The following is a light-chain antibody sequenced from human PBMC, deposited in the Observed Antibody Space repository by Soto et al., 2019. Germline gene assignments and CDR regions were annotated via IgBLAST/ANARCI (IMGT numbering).Light chain of an antibody. CDR2: GAS. J-gene: IGKJ1*01. V-gene: IGKV1-39*01. CDR1: PSIGTS. Sequence: DIQMTPSPSSLSASIGDRVSITCRESPSIGTSLVWYQQKPNEAPKLLIYGASTLQSGVTSSFRGSGSGTDFTLTISSLQPEDFATYYCQQSYNTPRTFGQGTKVDIK. CDR3: QQSYNTPRT.